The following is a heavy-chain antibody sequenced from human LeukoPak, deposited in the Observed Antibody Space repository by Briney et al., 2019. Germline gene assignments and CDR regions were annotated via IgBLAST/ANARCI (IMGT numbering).Heavy chain of an antibody. CDR2: IWNDGSIK. CDR1: GFIFSSYG. V-gene: IGHV3-33*01. D-gene: IGHD6-19*01. J-gene: IGHJ4*02. CDR3: ARPASSGWPPDFDY. Sequence: GGSLRLSCAASGFIFSSYGMHRVRQAPGKGLEWMAVIWNDGSIKYYVDSVKGRFTISRDNSKNTLYLQMNSLRAEDTAVYYCARPASSGWPPDFDYWGQGTLVTVSS.